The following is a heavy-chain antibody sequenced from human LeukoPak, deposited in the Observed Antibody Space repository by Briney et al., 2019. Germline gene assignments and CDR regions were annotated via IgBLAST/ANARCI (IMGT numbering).Heavy chain of an antibody. Sequence: ASVKVSCKASGYTFTGYYMHWVRQASGQGLEWMGWINPNSGGTNYAQKFQGRVTMTRDTSISTAYMELSRLRSDDTAVYYCARARTVAGTGKWFDPWGQGTLVTVSS. CDR2: INPNSGGT. V-gene: IGHV1-2*02. D-gene: IGHD6-19*01. CDR3: ARARTVAGTGKWFDP. J-gene: IGHJ5*02. CDR1: GYTFTGYY.